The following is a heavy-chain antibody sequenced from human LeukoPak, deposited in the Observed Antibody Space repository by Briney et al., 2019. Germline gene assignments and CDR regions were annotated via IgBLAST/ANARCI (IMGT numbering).Heavy chain of an antibody. CDR3: ARDRAERNWTYHTLFDS. Sequence: GGSLRLSCEVSGFTFGDYWMHWVRQPPGKGLVWVSRINGDERSRAYADSVKGRFTISRDNSKNTLYLQMNSLRVEDTGTYYCARDRAERNWTYHTLFDSWGQGTPVIVSS. J-gene: IGHJ4*02. CDR2: INGDERSR. V-gene: IGHV3-74*01. D-gene: IGHD1-7*01. CDR1: GFTFGDYW.